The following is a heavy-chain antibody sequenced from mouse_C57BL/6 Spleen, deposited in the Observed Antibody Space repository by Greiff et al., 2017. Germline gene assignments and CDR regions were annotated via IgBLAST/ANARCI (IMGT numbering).Heavy chain of an antibody. V-gene: IGHV2-9-1*01. Sequence: VHRVESGPGLVAPSPSLSITCTASGFSLTSYAISWVRQPPGKGLEWLGVIWPCGGTNYNSARNSSLGISKDNTKSQVFLKMNSLQTDDTARYYGARTGVVATDYWGQGTTLTVSS. J-gene: IGHJ2*01. CDR2: IWPCGGT. CDR1: GFSLTSYA. CDR3: ARTGVVATDY. D-gene: IGHD1-1*01.